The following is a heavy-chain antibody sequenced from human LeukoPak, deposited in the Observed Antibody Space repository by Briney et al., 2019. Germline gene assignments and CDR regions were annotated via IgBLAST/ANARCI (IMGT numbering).Heavy chain of an antibody. V-gene: IGHV3-7*01. CDR3: ARGYSSGWYGAYYYYYYYMDV. CDR1: GFTFSSYG. CDR2: IKQDGSEK. Sequence: GGSLRLSCAASGFTFSSYGMSWVRQAPGKGLEWVANIKQDGSEKYYVDSVKGRFTISRDNAKNSLYLQMNSLRAEDTAVYYCARGYSSGWYGAYYYYYYYMDVWGKGTTVTVSS. J-gene: IGHJ6*03. D-gene: IGHD6-19*01.